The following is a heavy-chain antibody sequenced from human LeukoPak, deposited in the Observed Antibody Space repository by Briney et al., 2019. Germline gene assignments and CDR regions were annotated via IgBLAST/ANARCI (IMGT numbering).Heavy chain of an antibody. CDR1: GFTVSSNY. J-gene: IGHJ4*02. D-gene: IGHD5-18*01. Sequence: PGGSLRLSCAASGFTVSSNYMSWVRQAPGKGLEWVSVIYSGGSTYYADSVKGRFTISRDNSKNTLYLQMNSLRAEDTAVYYCARGYSYGYEYFDYWGQGTLVTVSS. CDR2: IYSGGST. CDR3: ARGYSYGYEYFDY. V-gene: IGHV3-53*01.